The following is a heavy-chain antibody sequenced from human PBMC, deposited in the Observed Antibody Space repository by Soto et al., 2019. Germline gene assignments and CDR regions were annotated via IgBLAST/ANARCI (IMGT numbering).Heavy chain of an antibody. V-gene: IGHV3-7*02. J-gene: IGHJ4*02. Sequence: EVQLVESGGGLVQPGGSLRLSCAASGFTFSSYWMNWVRQAPGKGLEWVANIKQDGTEKHYVDSVKDRFTISRDNAKSSLHLQLNSLSPDDTAVYYCAGGTGWFIVDWGQGTLVTVSS. CDR1: GFTFSSYW. CDR3: AGGTGWFIVD. CDR2: IKQDGTEK. D-gene: IGHD6-19*01.